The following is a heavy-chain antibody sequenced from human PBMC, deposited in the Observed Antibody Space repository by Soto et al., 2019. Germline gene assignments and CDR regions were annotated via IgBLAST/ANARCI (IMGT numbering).Heavy chain of an antibody. CDR2: ISSSGSII. D-gene: IGHD3-22*01. J-gene: IGHJ4*02. V-gene: IGHV3-11*01. CDR3: ARDQGYYDSSGYFDY. CDR1: GFTFSDYY. Sequence: GGSLRLSCAASGFTFSDYYMSWIRQAPGKGLEWVSYISSSGSIIYYADSVKGRFTISRDNARNSLYLQLNSLRAEDTAVYYCARDQGYYDSSGYFDYWGQGTMVTVYS.